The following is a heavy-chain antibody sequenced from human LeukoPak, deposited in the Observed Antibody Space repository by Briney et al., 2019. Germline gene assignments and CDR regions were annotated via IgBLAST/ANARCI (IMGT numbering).Heavy chain of an antibody. Sequence: PGGSLRLSCTASGFTLSRYSMNWVRQAPGKGLEWVSYISSSSSSTIYYADSVKGRFTISRDNAKNSVYLQMNSLRDEDTAVYYCARRVTTAYDYWGQGTLVTVSS. CDR3: ARRVTTAYDY. D-gene: IGHD1-1*01. CDR1: GFTLSRYS. V-gene: IGHV3-48*02. J-gene: IGHJ4*02. CDR2: ISSSSSSTI.